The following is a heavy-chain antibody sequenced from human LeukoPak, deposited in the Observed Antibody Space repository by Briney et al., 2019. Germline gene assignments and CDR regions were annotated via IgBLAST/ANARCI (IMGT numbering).Heavy chain of an antibody. CDR2: ISSSSSFI. CDR1: DFTVTSYS. CDR3: ARCRMVRGVTGAFDI. D-gene: IGHD3-10*01. Sequence: PGGSLRLSCAASDFTVTSYSVNWVRQAPGKGLEWVSSISSSSSFIYYADSVKGRFTISRDNAKNSMYLQMNSLRAEDTAVYYCARCRMVRGVTGAFDIWGQGTMVTVSS. V-gene: IGHV3-21*01. J-gene: IGHJ3*02.